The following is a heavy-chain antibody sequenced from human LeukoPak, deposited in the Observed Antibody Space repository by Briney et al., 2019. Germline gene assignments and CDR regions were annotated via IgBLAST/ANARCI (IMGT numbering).Heavy chain of an antibody. V-gene: IGHV3-7*01. Sequence: GGSLRLSCAASGFTFSSYFMNWVRQAPGKGLEWVAHIKPDGSETYYVDSVKGRFTLSRDNTKNSLYLQMNSLRAEDTAVYYCARGGSWSFDYWGQGTPVSVSS. J-gene: IGHJ4*02. CDR3: ARGGSWSFDY. D-gene: IGHD3-10*01. CDR1: GFTFSSYF. CDR2: IKPDGSET.